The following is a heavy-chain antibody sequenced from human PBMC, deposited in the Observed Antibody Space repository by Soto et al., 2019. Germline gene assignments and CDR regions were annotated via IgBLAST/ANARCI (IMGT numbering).Heavy chain of an antibody. D-gene: IGHD7-27*01. V-gene: IGHV4-39*01. J-gene: IGHJ4*02. CDR3: ARRSNLFFDY. CDR1: GGSISSSSYY. CDR2: IYYSGST. Sequence: SETLSLTCTVSGGSISSSSYYWGWIRQPPGKGLEWIGSIYYSGSTYYNPSLKSRVTISVATSKNQFSLKLSSVTAADTAVYYCARRSNLFFDYWGQGTLVTVSS.